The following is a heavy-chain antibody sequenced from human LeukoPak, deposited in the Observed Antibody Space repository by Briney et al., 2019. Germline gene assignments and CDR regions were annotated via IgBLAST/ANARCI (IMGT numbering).Heavy chain of an antibody. V-gene: IGHV1-2*06. CDR2: INPNSGGT. D-gene: IGHD3-3*01. CDR1: GYTFTGYY. CDR3: ARDSDFWSGYYEDY. J-gene: IGHJ4*02. Sequence: ASVKVSCKASGYTFTGYYMHWVRQAPGQGLEWMGRINPNSGGTNYAQKFQGRVTMTRDTSISTAYMELSRLRSDDTAVYYCARDSDFWSGYYEDYWGQGTLVTVSS.